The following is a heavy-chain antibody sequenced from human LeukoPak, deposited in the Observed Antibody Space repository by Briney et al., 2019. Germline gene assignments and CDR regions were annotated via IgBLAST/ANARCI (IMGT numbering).Heavy chain of an antibody. V-gene: IGHV3-30*18. CDR1: GFTFSSYG. Sequence: GGSLRLSCAVSGFTFSSYGIHWVRQAPGKGLEWVTFISHDGTKNYYADSVKGRFTVSRDNSKNTLYLQMDSLRADDTAVYYCAKDSSTWGNRYFDYWGQGTLVTVSS. D-gene: IGHD2-2*01. CDR3: AKDSSTWGNRYFDY. J-gene: IGHJ4*02. CDR2: ISHDGTKN.